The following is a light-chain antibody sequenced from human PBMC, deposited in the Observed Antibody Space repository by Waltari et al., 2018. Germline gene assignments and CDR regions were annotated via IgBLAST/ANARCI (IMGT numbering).Light chain of an antibody. J-gene: IGKJ1*01. V-gene: IGKV3-15*01. CDR3: QQYNNWRA. CDR2: RAS. CDR1: QSISNN. Sequence: EIVMTQSPATLSVSPGERATLSFRASQSISNNLAWYKQKPGQAPRLLIYRASTRAIGIPARFSGSVSGTEFTLTISSLQSEDFAVYYCQQYNNWRAFGLGTSVEIK.